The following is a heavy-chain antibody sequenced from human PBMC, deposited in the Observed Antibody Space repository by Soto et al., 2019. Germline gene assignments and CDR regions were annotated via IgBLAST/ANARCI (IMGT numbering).Heavy chain of an antibody. V-gene: IGHV4-4*07. CDR2: IYTTGST. J-gene: IGHJ4*02. CDR3: VKDGFYSLQY. D-gene: IGHD2-21*01. CDR1: RGPISLDF. Sequence: PSETLSVTSNLPRGPISLDFWTWVRQSGGEGLEWIGRIYTTGSTNYNPSLRGRLAMSMDTSKKQFSLRLNSVTAADTAMYYCVKDGFYSLQYWGQGITVTVSS.